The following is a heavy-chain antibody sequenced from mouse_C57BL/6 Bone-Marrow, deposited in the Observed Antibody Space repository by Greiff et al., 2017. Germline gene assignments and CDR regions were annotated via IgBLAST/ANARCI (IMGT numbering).Heavy chain of an antibody. D-gene: IGHD3-3*01. J-gene: IGHJ4*01. V-gene: IGHV1-82*01. CDR1: GYAFSSSW. CDR3: ASRGYYAMDY. Sequence: QVQLQQSGPELVKPGASVKISCKASGYAFSSSWMNWVKQRPGKGLEWIGRIYPGDGDTNYNGKFKGKATLTADKSSSTAYMQLSSLTSEDSAVYFCASRGYYAMDYWGQGTSVTVSS. CDR2: IYPGDGDT.